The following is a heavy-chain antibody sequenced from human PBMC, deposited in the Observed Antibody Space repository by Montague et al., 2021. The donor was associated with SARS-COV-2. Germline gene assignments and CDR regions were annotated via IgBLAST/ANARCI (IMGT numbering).Heavy chain of an antibody. CDR2: IYYTGST. Sequence: SETLSLTCTVSGGPISSSVYYWAWIRQPPGKGLEWIGSIYYTGSTYYNPSLKSRVTLSVDTSKNRFSLRLYSVTAADTAVYFRARPGSSEFQFEFWGQGNLVAVSS. V-gene: IGHV4-39*01. D-gene: IGHD3-10*01. J-gene: IGHJ4*02. CDR3: ARPGSSEFQFEF. CDR1: GGPISSSVYY.